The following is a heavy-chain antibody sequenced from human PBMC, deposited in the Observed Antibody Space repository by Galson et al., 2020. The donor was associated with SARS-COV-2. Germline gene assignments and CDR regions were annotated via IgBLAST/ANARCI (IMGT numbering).Heavy chain of an antibody. J-gene: IGHJ6*03. V-gene: IGHV3-9*01. CDR3: ASLYCGGDCYGYMDV. Sequence: SLKISCAASGFTFDDYAMHWVRQAPGKGLEWVSGISWNSGSIGYADSVKGRFTISRDNAKNSLYLQMNSLRAEDTALYYCASLYCGGDCYGYMDVWGKGTTVTVSS. D-gene: IGHD2-21*01. CDR1: GFTFDDYA. CDR2: ISWNSGSI.